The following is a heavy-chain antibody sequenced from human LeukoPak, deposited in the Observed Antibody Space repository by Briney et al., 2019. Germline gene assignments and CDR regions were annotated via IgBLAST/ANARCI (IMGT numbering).Heavy chain of an antibody. Sequence: PGGSLRLSCVASGFSFSGSAMHWVRQASGKGLEWVARIRSKANSYATAYAASVKGRFTISRDDSKNTAYLQMNSLKTEDTAVYYCISSMVSAAGLECWGQGTLVTVSS. J-gene: IGHJ4*02. V-gene: IGHV3-73*01. CDR3: ISSMVSAAGLEC. CDR1: GFSFSGSA. CDR2: IRSKANSYAT. D-gene: IGHD6-13*01.